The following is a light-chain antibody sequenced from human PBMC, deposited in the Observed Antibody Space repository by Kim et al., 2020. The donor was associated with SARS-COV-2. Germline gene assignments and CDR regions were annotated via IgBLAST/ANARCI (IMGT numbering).Light chain of an antibody. CDR3: QQYGNSPFT. Sequence: LAPGERAIPSGRASQSVSSSYLAWYQQKPGQAPRLLIYSASFRATDIPDRFSGSGSATDFTLTISRLEPEDSAVYYCQQYGNSPFTFGQGTKLEI. V-gene: IGKV3-20*01. CDR1: QSVSSSY. J-gene: IGKJ2*01. CDR2: SAS.